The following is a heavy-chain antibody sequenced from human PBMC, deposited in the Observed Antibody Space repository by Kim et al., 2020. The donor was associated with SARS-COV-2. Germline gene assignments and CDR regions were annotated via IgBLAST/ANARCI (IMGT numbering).Heavy chain of an antibody. V-gene: IGHV3-30-3*01. CDR2: ISYDGSNK. D-gene: IGHD4-17*01. J-gene: IGHJ4*02. CDR3: SRDGEWDYGDPQGGNYFDY. Sequence: GGSLRLSCAASGFTFSSYAMHWVRQAPGKGLEWVAVISYDGSNKYYADSVKGRFPISRDNSKNTLYLQMNSLRAEDTAMYYCSRDGEWDYGDPQGGNYFDYWGQGTLVTVSS. CDR1: GFTFSSYA.